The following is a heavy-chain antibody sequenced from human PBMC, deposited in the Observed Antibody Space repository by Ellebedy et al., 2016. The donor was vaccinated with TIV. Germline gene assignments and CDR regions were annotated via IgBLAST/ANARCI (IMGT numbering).Heavy chain of an antibody. CDR3: ARIIVGASQLDS. J-gene: IGHJ4*02. Sequence: PGGSLRLSCAGSGFTVSDYWMSWVRQAPGKGLEWVANINQDGSEKYYADSVVGRFTISKDSARNSLALQMNSLRLEDTAVYYCARIIVGASQLDSWGLGTLVTVSS. V-gene: IGHV3-7*03. CDR1: GFTVSDYW. D-gene: IGHD1-26*01. CDR2: INQDGSEK.